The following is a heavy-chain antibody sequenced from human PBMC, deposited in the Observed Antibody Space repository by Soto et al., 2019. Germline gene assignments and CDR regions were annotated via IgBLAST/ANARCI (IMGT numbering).Heavy chain of an antibody. V-gene: IGHV1-18*04. CDR3: ARVSSSWAYYYYYYGMDV. CDR2: ISAYNGNT. Sequence: PSVKVSCKASGYTFTSYGISWVRQAPGQGLEWMGWISAYNGNTNYAQKLQGRVTMTTDTSTSTAYMELRSLRSDDTAVYYCARVSSSWAYYYYYYGMDVWGQGTTVTVSS. CDR1: GYTFTSYG. D-gene: IGHD6-13*01. J-gene: IGHJ6*02.